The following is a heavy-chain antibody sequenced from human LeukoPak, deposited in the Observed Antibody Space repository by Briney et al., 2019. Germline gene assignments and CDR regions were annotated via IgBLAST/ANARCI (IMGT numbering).Heavy chain of an antibody. CDR1: GGSFSGYY. V-gene: IGHV4-34*01. J-gene: IGHJ5*02. CDR3: ARVRYFDWFPNWFDP. CDR2: INHSGST. Sequence: SETLSLTCTVYGGSFSGYYWSWIRQPPGKGLEWIGEINHSGSTYYNPSLKSRVTISVDTSKNQFSLKLSSVTAADTAVYYCARVRYFDWFPNWFDPWGQGTLVTVSS. D-gene: IGHD3-9*01.